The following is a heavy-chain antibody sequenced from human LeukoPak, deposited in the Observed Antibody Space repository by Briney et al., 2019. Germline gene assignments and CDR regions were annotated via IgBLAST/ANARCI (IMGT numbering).Heavy chain of an antibody. V-gene: IGHV1-18*01. CDR2: ISAYNGNT. Sequence: ASVKVSCKASGFTFTSYGFNWVRQAPGQGLEWMGWISAYNGNTNYAQKFQGRVTMTTDTSTGTAYMELRRLRSDDTAVYYCARDAVVPAAINPNWFDPWGQGTLVTVSS. J-gene: IGHJ5*02. CDR1: GFTFTSYG. D-gene: IGHD2-2*01. CDR3: ARDAVVPAAINPNWFDP.